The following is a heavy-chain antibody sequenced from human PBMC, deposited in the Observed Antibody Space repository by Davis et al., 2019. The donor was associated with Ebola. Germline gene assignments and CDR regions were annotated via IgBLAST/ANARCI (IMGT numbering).Heavy chain of an antibody. CDR3: AREGRKHQLLPLDP. CDR2: IFPDDSEI. Sequence: GESLKISCKASGYNFPVYWIAWVRQMPGKGLEWMGTIFPDDSEIKYSPSFQGLVTISVDMSTSTTYLEWSSLKASDTARYYCAREGRKHQLLPLDPWGQGTLVTVSS. J-gene: IGHJ5*02. D-gene: IGHD2-2*01. CDR1: GYNFPVYW. V-gene: IGHV5-51*01.